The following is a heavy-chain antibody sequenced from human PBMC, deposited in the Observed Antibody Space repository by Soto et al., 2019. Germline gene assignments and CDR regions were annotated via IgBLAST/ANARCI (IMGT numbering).Heavy chain of an antibody. CDR3: ARDSGTFGDDY. Sequence: PSETLSLTCTVSGGTFSPNYWSWIRQPPGKGLEWIGYIYYTGSTNYKYSLKSRVTISVDTSKNQFSLKLSSVTAADTAVYYCARDSGTFGDDYWGQGTLVTVSS. V-gene: IGHV4-59*12. CDR2: IYYTGST. D-gene: IGHD3-10*01. J-gene: IGHJ4*02. CDR1: GGTFSPNY.